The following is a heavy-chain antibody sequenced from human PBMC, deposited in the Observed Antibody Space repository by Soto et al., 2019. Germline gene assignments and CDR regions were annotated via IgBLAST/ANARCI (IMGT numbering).Heavy chain of an antibody. D-gene: IGHD1-26*01. Sequence: PGGSLRLSCAASGFTFDDYAMHWVRQAPGKGLEWVSGISWNSGSIGYADSVKGRFTISRDNSKSTVYLELNNLSAEDTAVYHCAKNQGVELVPLATVDWFDPWGQGSVVTVSS. CDR2: ISWNSGSI. CDR3: AKNQGVELVPLATVDWFDP. J-gene: IGHJ5*02. V-gene: IGHV3-9*01. CDR1: GFTFDDYA.